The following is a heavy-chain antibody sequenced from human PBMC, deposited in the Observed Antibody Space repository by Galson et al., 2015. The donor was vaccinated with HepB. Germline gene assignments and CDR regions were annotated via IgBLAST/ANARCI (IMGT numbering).Heavy chain of an antibody. CDR3: AKHRAVAGYIAYYYYGMDV. J-gene: IGHJ6*02. CDR2: IYPGDSDT. V-gene: IGHV5-51*01. Sequence: QSGAEVKKPGESLKISCKASGYSFTNYWIGWVRQMPGKGLEWMGIIYPGDSDTRYSPSFQGQVTISADKSISTAYLQWSSLKASDTAMYYCAKHRAVAGYIAYYYYGMDVWGQGTTVTVSS. CDR1: GYSFTNYW. D-gene: IGHD6-19*01.